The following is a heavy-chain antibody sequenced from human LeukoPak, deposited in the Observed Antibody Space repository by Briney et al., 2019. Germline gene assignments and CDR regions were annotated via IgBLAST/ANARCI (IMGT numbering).Heavy chain of an antibody. CDR3: ARVPTRGYYYYYYMDV. CDR1: GGSISSYY. CDR2: IYYSGST. V-gene: IGHV4-59*12. Sequence: SETLSLTCTVSGGSISSYYWSWIRQPPGKGLEWIGYIYYSGSTNYNPSLKSRVTISVDTSKNQFSLKLSSVTAADTAVYYCARVPTRGYYYYYYMDVWGKGTTVTVSS. D-gene: IGHD4-11*01. J-gene: IGHJ6*03.